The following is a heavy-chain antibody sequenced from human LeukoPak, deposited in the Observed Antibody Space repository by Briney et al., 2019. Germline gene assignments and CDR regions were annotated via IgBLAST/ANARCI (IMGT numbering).Heavy chain of an antibody. Sequence: SSETLSLTCTVSGGSIRSYYWTWIRQSPGKGLEWIGEINHSGSTNYNPSLTRRVTMSVDTSKNQFSLNLSAATAADTAVYYCARARRGYVRLDYWGQGTLVTVSS. V-gene: IGHV4-34*01. D-gene: IGHD5-12*01. CDR1: GGSIRSYY. CDR2: INHSGST. J-gene: IGHJ4*02. CDR3: ARARRGYVRLDY.